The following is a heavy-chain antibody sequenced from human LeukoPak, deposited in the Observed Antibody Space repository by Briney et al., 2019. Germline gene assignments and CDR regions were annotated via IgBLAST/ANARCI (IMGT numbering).Heavy chain of an antibody. CDR2: MYHSGTT. CDR1: GYSISSGYY. CDR3: ARGGGWFDY. D-gene: IGHD4-23*01. J-gene: IGHJ5*01. Sequence: SETLSLTRTVSGYSISSGYYWGWIRQPPGKGLEWIGSMYHSGTTYYNPSLESRVTISVDTSKNQFSLKLSSVTAADTAVYYCARGGGWFDYWGQGTLVTVSS. V-gene: IGHV4-38-2*02.